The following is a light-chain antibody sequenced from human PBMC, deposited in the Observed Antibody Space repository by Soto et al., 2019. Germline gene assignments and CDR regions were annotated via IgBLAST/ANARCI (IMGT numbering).Light chain of an antibody. CDR2: GAS. CDR1: QSVRSSH. CDR3: QQYSTSPLT. V-gene: IGKV3-20*01. Sequence: EIVLTQSPGTLSLSPGERATLSCRTSQSVRSSHLAWYQQKSGQAPRLLIYGASSRATGIPDRFSGSGSGTDFTLTINRLEPEDFAVYHCQQYSTSPLTFGGGTKVEIK. J-gene: IGKJ4*01.